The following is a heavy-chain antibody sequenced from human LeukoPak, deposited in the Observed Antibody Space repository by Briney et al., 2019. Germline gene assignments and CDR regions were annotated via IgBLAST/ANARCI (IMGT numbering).Heavy chain of an antibody. D-gene: IGHD3-22*01. Sequence: ASVKVSRKASGYTFTSYDINWVRQATGQGLEWMGWMNPNSGNTGYAQKFQGRVTITRNTSISTAYMELSSLRSEDTAVYYCARGIQYYYDSSGYYAGSLWFDPWGQGTLVTVSS. CDR1: GYTFTSYD. V-gene: IGHV1-8*03. CDR3: ARGIQYYYDSSGYYAGSLWFDP. J-gene: IGHJ5*02. CDR2: MNPNSGNT.